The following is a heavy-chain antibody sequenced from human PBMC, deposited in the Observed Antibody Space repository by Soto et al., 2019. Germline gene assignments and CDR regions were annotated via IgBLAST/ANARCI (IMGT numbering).Heavy chain of an antibody. V-gene: IGHV3-23*01. D-gene: IGHD3-22*01. CDR2: ISGSGGST. Sequence: PGGSLRLSCAASGFTFSSYAMSWVRQAPGKGLEWVSAISGSGGSTYYADSVKGRFTISRDNSKNTLYLQMNSLRAEDTAVYYCAKASYYYDSSGYPYYFDYWGQGTLVTVSS. J-gene: IGHJ4*01. CDR3: AKASYYYDSSGYPYYFDY. CDR1: GFTFSSYA.